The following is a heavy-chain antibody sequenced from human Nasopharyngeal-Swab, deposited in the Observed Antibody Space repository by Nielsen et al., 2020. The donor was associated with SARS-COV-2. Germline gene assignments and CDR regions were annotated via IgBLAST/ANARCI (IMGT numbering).Heavy chain of an antibody. J-gene: IGHJ4*02. CDR1: GGSISSSTYY. CDR3: ATLSSSWYEYYFDY. Sequence: SETLSLTCTVSGGSISSSTYYWAWIRRPPEKGLEWIGSIYYGGSTYYNPSLKSRVTISVDTSKNQFSLKLSSVTAADTAVYYCATLSSSWYEYYFDYWGQGTLVTVSS. V-gene: IGHV4-39*01. D-gene: IGHD6-13*01. CDR2: IYYGGST.